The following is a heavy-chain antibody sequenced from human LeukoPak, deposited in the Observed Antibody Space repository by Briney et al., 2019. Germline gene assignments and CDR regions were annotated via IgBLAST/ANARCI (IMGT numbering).Heavy chain of an antibody. CDR2: ISAYNGNT. J-gene: IGHJ3*02. V-gene: IGHV1-18*04. CDR3: ARDTAPYGPKMAFDI. Sequence: ASVKVSCKASGYTFTGYYMHWVRQAPGQGLEWMGWISAYNGNTNYAQKLQGRVTMTTDTSTSTAYMELRSLRSEDTAVYYCARDTAPYGPKMAFDIWGQGTMVTVSS. CDR1: GYTFTGYY. D-gene: IGHD3-10*01.